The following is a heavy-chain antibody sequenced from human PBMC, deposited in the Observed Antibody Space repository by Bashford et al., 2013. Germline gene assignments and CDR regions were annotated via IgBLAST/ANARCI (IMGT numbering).Heavy chain of an antibody. J-gene: IGHJ6*02. Sequence: VRQAPGKGLEWVSAISGSGGSTYYADSVKGRFTISRDNSKNTLYLQMDSLRAEDTAVYYCAKGGTHYYPYSYGMDVWGQGTTVTVSS. V-gene: IGHV3-23*01. D-gene: IGHD3-10*01. CDR2: ISGSGGST. CDR3: AKGGTHYYPYSYGMDV.